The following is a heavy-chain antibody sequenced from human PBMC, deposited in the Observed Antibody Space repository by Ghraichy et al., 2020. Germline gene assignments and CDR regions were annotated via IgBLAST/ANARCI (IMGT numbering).Heavy chain of an antibody. CDR1: GGSISSYY. CDR3: ARSLKYYYYYYMDV. V-gene: IGHV4-59*01. CDR2: IYYSGST. J-gene: IGHJ6*03. Sequence: SETLSLTCTVSGGSISSYYWSWIRQPPGKGLEWIGYIYYSGSTNYNPSLKSRVTISVDTSKNQFSLKLSSVTAADTAVYYCARSLKYYYYYYMDVWGKGTTVTVSS.